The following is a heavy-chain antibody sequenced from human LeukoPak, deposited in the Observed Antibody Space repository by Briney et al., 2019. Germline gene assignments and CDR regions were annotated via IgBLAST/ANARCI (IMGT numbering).Heavy chain of an antibody. CDR3: AKDAAVALYYFDY. D-gene: IGHD6-19*01. CDR2: IRYDGSNK. CDR1: GFTFSSYG. J-gene: IGHJ4*02. Sequence: GGSLRLSCAASGFTFSSYGMHWVRQAPGKGLEWVAFIRYDGSNKYYADSVKGRFTISRGNSKNTLYLQMNSLRAEDTAVYYCAKDAAVALYYFDYWGQGTLVTVSS. V-gene: IGHV3-30*02.